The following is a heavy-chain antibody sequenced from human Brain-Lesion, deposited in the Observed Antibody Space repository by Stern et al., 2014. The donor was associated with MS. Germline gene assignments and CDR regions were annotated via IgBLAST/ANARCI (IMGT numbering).Heavy chain of an antibody. D-gene: IGHD3-10*01. CDR3: AKVWLGELPENPFDY. CDR1: GGSISSNSYY. CDR2: TFYRWTT. V-gene: IGHV4-39*01. J-gene: IGHJ4*02. Sequence: QVQLQESGPGLVKPSETLSLTCTVSGGSISSNSYYWGWIRQPPGKGLEWLGSTFYRWTTYNNPPLKSQVTITKATSNNESPLNLKSVTAADTAVYFCAKVWLGELPENPFDYWGQGTLVTVSS.